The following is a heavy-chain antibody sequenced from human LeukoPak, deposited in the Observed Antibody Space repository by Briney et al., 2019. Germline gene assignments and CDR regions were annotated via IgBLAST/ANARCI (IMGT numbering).Heavy chain of an antibody. CDR3: ARGEWELLGWFDP. Sequence: ASVKVSCKASGGTFSSYAISWVRQAPGQGLEWMGGIIPIFGTANYAQKFQGRVTITTDGSTSTAYMELSSLRSEDTAVYYCARGEWELLGWFDPWGQGTLVTVYS. D-gene: IGHD1-26*01. J-gene: IGHJ5*02. CDR2: IIPIFGTA. V-gene: IGHV1-69*05. CDR1: GGTFSSYA.